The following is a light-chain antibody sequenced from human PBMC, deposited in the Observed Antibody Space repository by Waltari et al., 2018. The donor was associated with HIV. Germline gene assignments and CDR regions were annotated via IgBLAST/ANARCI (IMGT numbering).Light chain of an antibody. V-gene: IGLV2-14*01. CDR2: DVS. Sequence: QSALTQPASVSGSPGQSITISCTGTSSDVGGYNYVSWYQQHSGKGPKLIIYDVSSRPSGVSNRFSGSKSGNTASLTISGLQADDEADYYCCSYTSTSSFVMFGGGTKLTVV. CDR3: CSYTSTSSFVM. CDR1: SSDVGGYNY. J-gene: IGLJ3*02.